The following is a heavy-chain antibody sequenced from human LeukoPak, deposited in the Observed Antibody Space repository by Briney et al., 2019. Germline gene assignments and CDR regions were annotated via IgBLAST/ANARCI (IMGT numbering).Heavy chain of an antibody. J-gene: IGHJ4*02. CDR1: GGSFSDYY. D-gene: IGHD6-13*01. Sequence: PSETLSLTCAVYGGSFSDYYWSWIRQPPGKGLEWIGEINHSGSTNYNPPLKSRVTISVDTSKNQFSLKLSSVTAADTAVYYCARGSGYSSSWYNYWGQGTLVTVSS. V-gene: IGHV4-34*01. CDR3: ARGSGYSSSWYNY. CDR2: INHSGST.